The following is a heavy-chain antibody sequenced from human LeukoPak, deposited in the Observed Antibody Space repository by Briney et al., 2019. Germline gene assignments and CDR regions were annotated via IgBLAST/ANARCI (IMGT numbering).Heavy chain of an antibody. J-gene: IGHJ4*02. CDR1: GGSFSGYY. Sequence: KPSETLSLTCAVYGGSFSGYYWSWIRQPPGKGLEWIGEINHSGSTNYNPSLKSRVTISVDTSKNQFSLKLSSVTAADTAVYYCAGAYSSGWFDYWGQGTLVTVSS. D-gene: IGHD6-19*01. CDR3: AGAYSSGWFDY. CDR2: INHSGST. V-gene: IGHV4-34*01.